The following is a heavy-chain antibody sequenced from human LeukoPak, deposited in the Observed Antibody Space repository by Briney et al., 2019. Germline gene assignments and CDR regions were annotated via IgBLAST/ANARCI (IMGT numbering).Heavy chain of an antibody. D-gene: IGHD1-1*01. CDR2: IWSGGRPI. Sequence: PGGSLRLSCAVSGFSLSSDDMNWARQAPGKGLEWVSYIWSGGRPIYYTDSVKGRFSISRDTAKNSLYLQMSSLSVEDTAVYYCARGRASRPLDHWGQGTLVTVSS. J-gene: IGHJ4*02. CDR1: GFSLSSDD. V-gene: IGHV3-48*03. CDR3: ARGRASRPLDH.